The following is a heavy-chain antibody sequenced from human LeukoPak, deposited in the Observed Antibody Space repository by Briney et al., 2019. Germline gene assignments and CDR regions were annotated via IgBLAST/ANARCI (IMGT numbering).Heavy chain of an antibody. CDR3: ARGPPAGLDYFDY. J-gene: IGHJ4*02. CDR1: GDSVSYGDYY. D-gene: IGHD3-10*01. Sequence: SETLSLTCTVSGDSVSYGDYYWSWIRQPPGKGLEWIGEINHSGSTNYNPSLKSRVTISVDTSKNQYSLKLSSVTAADTAVYYCARGPPAGLDYFDYWGQGTLVTVSS. CDR2: INHSGST. V-gene: IGHV4-34*01.